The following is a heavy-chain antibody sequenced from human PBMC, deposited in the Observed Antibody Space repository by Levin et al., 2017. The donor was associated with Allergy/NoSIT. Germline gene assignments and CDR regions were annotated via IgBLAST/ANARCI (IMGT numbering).Heavy chain of an antibody. CDR1: GYTFTTHY. D-gene: IGHD5-24*01. Sequence: ASVKVSCKSSGYTFTTHYMHWVRQAPGQGLEWMGLINPSGVSTNYAQKFQGRVTMTRDTSTNTDYLELRSLSSEDTAIYYCARDNYMTIPRASWWFDPWGQGTLVTVSS. CDR3: ARDNYMTIPRASWWFDP. V-gene: IGHV1-46*01. J-gene: IGHJ5*02. CDR2: INPSGVST.